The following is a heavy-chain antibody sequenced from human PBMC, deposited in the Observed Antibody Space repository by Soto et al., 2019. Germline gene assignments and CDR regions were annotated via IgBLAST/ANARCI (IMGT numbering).Heavy chain of an antibody. J-gene: IGHJ6*02. CDR1: GYTFTGYY. Sequence: ASVKVSCKASGYTFTGYYMHWVRQAPGRGLEWMGWINPNSGGTNYAQKFQGWVTMTRDTSISTAYMELSRLRSDDTAVYYCARAEWELLRYYYCGMDVWGQGTTVTVS. V-gene: IGHV1-2*04. D-gene: IGHD1-26*01. CDR3: ARAEWELLRYYYCGMDV. CDR2: INPNSGGT.